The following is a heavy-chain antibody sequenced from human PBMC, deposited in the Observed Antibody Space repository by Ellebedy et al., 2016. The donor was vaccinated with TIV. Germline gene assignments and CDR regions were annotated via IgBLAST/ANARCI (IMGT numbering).Heavy chain of an antibody. Sequence: SETLSLTXPVSGGSISSYYWSWIRQPPGKGLEWIGYIYYSGSTNYNPSLKSRVTISVDTSKNQFSLKLSSVTAADTAVYYCARVKYSSGWPIDYWGQGTLVTVSS. CDR2: IYYSGST. D-gene: IGHD6-19*01. CDR1: GGSISSYY. J-gene: IGHJ4*02. CDR3: ARVKYSSGWPIDY. V-gene: IGHV4-59*01.